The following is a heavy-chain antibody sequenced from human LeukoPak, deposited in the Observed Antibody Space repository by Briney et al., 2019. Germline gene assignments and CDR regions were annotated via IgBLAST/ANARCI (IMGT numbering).Heavy chain of an antibody. CDR1: GGSISSGDYY. Sequence: SETLSLTCTVSGGSISSGDYYWSWIRQPPGKGLEWIGYIYYSGSTYYNPSLKSRITISVDTSKNQFSLKVNSVTAADTAVYYCARLSDYYYGMDVWGQGTTVTVSS. CDR2: IYYSGST. V-gene: IGHV4-30-4*08. J-gene: IGHJ6*02. CDR3: ARLSDYYYGMDV.